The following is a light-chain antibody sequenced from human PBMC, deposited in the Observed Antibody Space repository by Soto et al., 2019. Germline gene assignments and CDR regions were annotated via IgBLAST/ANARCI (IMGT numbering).Light chain of an antibody. Sequence: EIVLTQSPGTLSLSPGERATLSCRASQSISGSYFAWYQQTPGQPPRLLLYGASTRAAGIPDRFIGSGSGTDFTLTISRLEPEAFAVYFCQQYDRSPWTFGQGPKVEIK. J-gene: IGKJ1*01. CDR3: QQYDRSPWT. CDR1: QSISGSY. V-gene: IGKV3-20*01. CDR2: GAS.